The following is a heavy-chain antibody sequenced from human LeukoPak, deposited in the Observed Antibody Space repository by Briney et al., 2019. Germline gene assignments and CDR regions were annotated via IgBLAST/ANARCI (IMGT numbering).Heavy chain of an antibody. V-gene: IGHV4-39*01. CDR3: ARHGIRGYYYPPFDY. CDR2: IYYSGST. Sequence: SETLSLTCTVSGGSLSSSSYYWGWIRQPPGKGLEWIGSIYYSGSTYYNPSLKSRVTISVDTSKNQFSLKLSSVTAADTAVYYCARHGIRGYYYPPFDYWGQGTLVTVSS. D-gene: IGHD3-22*01. J-gene: IGHJ4*02. CDR1: GGSLSSSSYY.